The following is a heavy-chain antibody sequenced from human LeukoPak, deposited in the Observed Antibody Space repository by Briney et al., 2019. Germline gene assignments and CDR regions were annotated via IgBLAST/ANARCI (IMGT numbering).Heavy chain of an antibody. Sequence: GGSLRLSCAASGFPFSSYSMTWVRQAPGKGLEWVAHIKRDGSQKYYLDSVKGRFTISRDNAKNSLYLQMNSLRVEDTAVYYCARLGLEVGGPNWFDPWGQGTLVTVSS. CDR2: IKRDGSQK. CDR3: ARLGLEVGGPNWFDP. J-gene: IGHJ5*02. V-gene: IGHV3-7*01. CDR1: GFPFSSYS. D-gene: IGHD1-1*01.